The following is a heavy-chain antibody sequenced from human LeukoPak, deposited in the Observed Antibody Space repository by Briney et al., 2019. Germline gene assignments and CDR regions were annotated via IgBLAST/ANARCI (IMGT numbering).Heavy chain of an antibody. CDR3: AKGYWEWEPEGMDV. Sequence: GGSLRLSCAASGFTFSSYAMSWVRQAPGKGLEWVSAISGSGGITYYADSVKGRFTISRDNSKNTLYLQMNSLRAEDTAVYYCAKGYWEWEPEGMDVWGQGTTVTVSS. CDR2: ISGSGGIT. V-gene: IGHV3-23*01. CDR1: GFTFSSYA. J-gene: IGHJ6*02. D-gene: IGHD1-26*01.